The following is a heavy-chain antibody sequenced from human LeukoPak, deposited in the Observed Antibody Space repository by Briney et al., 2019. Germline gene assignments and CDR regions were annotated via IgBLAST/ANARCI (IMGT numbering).Heavy chain of an antibody. D-gene: IGHD3-9*01. CDR2: INSDGSST. J-gene: IGHJ6*03. CDR1: GFTFSSYW. Sequence: GGSLRLSCAASGFTFSSYWMHWVRQAPGKGLVWVSRINSDGSSTSYADSVKGRFTISRDNAKNTLYLQMNSLRAEDTAVYYCARGYYDILTGYYTPAGYMDVWGKGTTVTVSS. CDR3: ARGYYDILTGYYTPAGYMDV. V-gene: IGHV3-74*01.